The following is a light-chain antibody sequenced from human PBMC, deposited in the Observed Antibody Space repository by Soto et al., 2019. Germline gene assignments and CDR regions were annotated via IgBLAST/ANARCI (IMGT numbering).Light chain of an antibody. CDR2: GAS. V-gene: IGKV3-15*01. CDR3: QQYNNWPRT. CDR1: QSVSNN. J-gene: IGKJ1*01. Sequence: EVVMTQSPATLSVSPGERATISCRASQSVSNNLAWYQQKPGQAPRLLMYGASTRATGIPARFSGSRSGTEFTLTISSLQSEDFAVYYCQQYNNWPRTFGQGTKVEIK.